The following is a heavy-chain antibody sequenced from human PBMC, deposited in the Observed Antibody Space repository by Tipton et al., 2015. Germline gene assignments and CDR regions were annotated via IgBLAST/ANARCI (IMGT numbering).Heavy chain of an antibody. Sequence: GSLRLSCAASGFTFNNYAMTWVRQAPGKGLQWLSAISRSGDKTFYADFVKGRFTISRDNSKNTLYLQLNSLGADDTAVYYCAKEATGVEFDYWGQGTLVLVSS. D-gene: IGHD3-10*01. CDR2: ISRSGDKT. V-gene: IGHV3-23*01. CDR1: GFTFNNYA. CDR3: AKEATGVEFDY. J-gene: IGHJ4*02.